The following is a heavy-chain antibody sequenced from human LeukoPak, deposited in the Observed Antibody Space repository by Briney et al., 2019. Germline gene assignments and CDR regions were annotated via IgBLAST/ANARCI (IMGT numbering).Heavy chain of an antibody. CDR1: GYPFTDYY. CDR3: ARISVAGGF. V-gene: IGHV1-2*02. Sequence: ASVKVSCKASGYPFTDYYVQWVRQAPGQGLEWMGWINPNSGGTNYAQKFQGSVTMTRDTSISTAYMELSRLTSEDTAVYYCARISVAGGFWGQGTLVTVSS. J-gene: IGHJ1*01. D-gene: IGHD6-19*01. CDR2: INPNSGGT.